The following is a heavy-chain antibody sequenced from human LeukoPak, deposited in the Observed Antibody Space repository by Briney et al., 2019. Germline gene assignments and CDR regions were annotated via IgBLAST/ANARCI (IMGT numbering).Heavy chain of an antibody. Sequence: SETLSLTCSVSGASISSGSNYWGWIRQPPGKGLEWIGSIYYSGTTYYNPSLKSRVTISVNTSKNQFSLKVNSVTAADTAVYYCATGRGVILTYLEYWGQGTLVTVSS. J-gene: IGHJ4*02. CDR3: ATGRGVILTYLEY. CDR1: GASISSGSNY. V-gene: IGHV4-39*07. D-gene: IGHD3-10*01. CDR2: IYYSGTT.